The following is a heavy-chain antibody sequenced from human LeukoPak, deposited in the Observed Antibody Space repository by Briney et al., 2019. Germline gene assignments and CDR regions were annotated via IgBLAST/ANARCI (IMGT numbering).Heavy chain of an antibody. Sequence: GESLKISCKASGYIFTNFWIGWVRQMPGKGLEWMGIISPGNSDTRYRPSFQGQVTMSADKSINTPYLQWNSLKASDSALYYCARLISSSWYEFDFWGQGTLVTVSS. J-gene: IGHJ4*02. D-gene: IGHD6-13*01. V-gene: IGHV5-51*01. CDR1: GYIFTNFW. CDR3: ARLISSSWYEFDF. CDR2: ISPGNSDT.